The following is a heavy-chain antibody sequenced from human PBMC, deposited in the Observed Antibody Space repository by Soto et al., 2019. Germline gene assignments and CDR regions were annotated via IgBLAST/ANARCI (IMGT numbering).Heavy chain of an antibody. D-gene: IGHD5-18*01. V-gene: IGHV3-30*18. CDR2: ISYDGSNK. CDR1: GFTFSSYG. CDR3: AKDSLSYTAMVLYYYYGMDV. J-gene: IGHJ6*02. Sequence: GGSLRLSCAASGFTFSSYGMHWVRQAPGKGLEWVAVISYDGSNKYYADSVKGRFTISRDNSKNTLYLQMNSLRAEDTAVYYCAKDSLSYTAMVLYYYYGMDVWGQGTTVTVSS.